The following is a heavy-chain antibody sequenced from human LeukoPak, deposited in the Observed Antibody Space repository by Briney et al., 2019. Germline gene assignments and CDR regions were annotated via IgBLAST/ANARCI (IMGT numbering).Heavy chain of an antibody. CDR2: IYYSGTT. CDR1: GDSISGHY. D-gene: IGHD6-13*01. V-gene: IGHV4-59*11. CDR3: ARESYSSSWYADY. J-gene: IGHJ4*02. Sequence: SETLSLTCTVSGDSISGHYWNWIRQTPGKGLEWIGYIYYSGTTNYNPSLKSRVTISLDTSKNQFSLKLSSVTAADTAFYYCARESYSSSWYADYWGQGTLVTVSS.